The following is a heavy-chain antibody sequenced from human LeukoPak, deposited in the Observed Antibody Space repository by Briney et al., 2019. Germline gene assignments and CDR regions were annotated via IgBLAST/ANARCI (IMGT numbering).Heavy chain of an antibody. V-gene: IGHV3-64*01. CDR1: GFTFFSYA. CDR2: ISSNGGAT. Sequence: GGSLRLSCAASGFTFFSYAMHWVRQAPRKGLEYVSGISSNGGATYYANSVKGRFIISRDNSKSILYLQMGSLRAEDKAVYYCARDSSGWSYFDLWGQGTLVTVSS. J-gene: IGHJ4*02. D-gene: IGHD6-19*01. CDR3: ARDSSGWSYFDL.